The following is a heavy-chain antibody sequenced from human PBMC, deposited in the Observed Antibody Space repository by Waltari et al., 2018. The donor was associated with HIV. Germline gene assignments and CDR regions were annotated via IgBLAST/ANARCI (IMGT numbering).Heavy chain of an antibody. J-gene: IGHJ4*02. CDR2: INSDGSST. CDR3: ARGGSKPLDY. D-gene: IGHD4-4*01. Sequence: EVQLVESGGGSVQPGGSLRLSCAASGFTFSNYWMHWVRQAPGKGLVWVARINSDGSSTSYADSVKGRFTISRDNAKNTVYLQMNSLRAEDTAVYYCARGGSKPLDYWGQGTLVTVSS. V-gene: IGHV3-74*01. CDR1: GFTFSNYW.